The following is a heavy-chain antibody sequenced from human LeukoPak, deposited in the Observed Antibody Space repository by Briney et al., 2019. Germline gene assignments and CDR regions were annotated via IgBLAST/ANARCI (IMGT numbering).Heavy chain of an antibody. CDR2: TFYTGRT. J-gene: IGHJ3*01. V-gene: IGHV4-39*01. CDR3: ARRRHNFDFYDV. Sequence: SETLSLTCTVSGDSIISNIYWWDWVRLPPGKRLEWIGATFYTGRTFYSPSLKSRVTISVDTSKNQFSLDLSSATAADTAVYYCARRRHNFDFYDVWGQGTRVTVSS. D-gene: IGHD3/OR15-3a*01. CDR1: GDSIISNIYW.